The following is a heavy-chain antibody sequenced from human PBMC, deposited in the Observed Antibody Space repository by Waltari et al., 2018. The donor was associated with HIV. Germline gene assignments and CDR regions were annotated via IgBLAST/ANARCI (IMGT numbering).Heavy chain of an antibody. Sequence: QVQLVQSGAEVKQPGSSVKVSCKASGGTFSSSAISWVRQAHGPALEWMGGIIPILGTANYAQKFQGRVTITADESTSTAYMELSSLRSEDTAVYYCARDRKDSYGSGRRLYGMDVWGQGTTVTVSS. V-gene: IGHV1-69*13. CDR2: IIPILGTA. CDR1: GGTFSSSA. D-gene: IGHD3-10*01. J-gene: IGHJ6*02. CDR3: ARDRKDSYGSGRRLYGMDV.